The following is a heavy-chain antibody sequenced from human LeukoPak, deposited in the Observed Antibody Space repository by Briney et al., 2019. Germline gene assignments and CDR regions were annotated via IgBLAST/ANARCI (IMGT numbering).Heavy chain of an antibody. Sequence: SETLSLTCTVSGGSIGSGSYYWSWIRQPAGKGLEWIGRIYTSGSTNYNPSLKSRVTISVDTSKNQFSLNLSSVTAADTAVYYCARETSLWFDPWGQGTLVTVSS. J-gene: IGHJ5*02. V-gene: IGHV4-61*02. CDR3: ARETSLWFDP. CDR2: IYTSGST. CDR1: GGSIGSGSYY.